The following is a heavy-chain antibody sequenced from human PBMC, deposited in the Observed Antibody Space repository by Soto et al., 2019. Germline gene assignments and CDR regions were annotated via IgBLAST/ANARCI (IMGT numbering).Heavy chain of an antibody. Sequence: EVQVVESGGAFVQPGESLRLSCATSGFTFSTYSMNWVRQAPGKGLEWVSYISLNGDSIYYGDSMKGRFTISRDNAKKSLYLQMDRLREEDTARYFCARGCGGDCQEYFDFWGQGTLVSVSS. V-gene: IGHV3-48*02. D-gene: IGHD2-21*02. J-gene: IGHJ4*02. CDR3: ARGCGGDCQEYFDF. CDR1: GFTFSTYS. CDR2: ISLNGDSI.